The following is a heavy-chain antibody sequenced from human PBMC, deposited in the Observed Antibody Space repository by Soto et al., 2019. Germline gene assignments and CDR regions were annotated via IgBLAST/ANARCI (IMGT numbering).Heavy chain of an antibody. CDR1: GGSISSGGYY. D-gene: IGHD3-22*01. CDR2: CHNSGVT. Sequence: SETLSLTCTVSGGSISSGGYYWTWIRQYPVKGLEWIGSCHNSGVTYYNPSLKSRATVDMSKNQISLKLSSVTAADTALYYCATTSSGYPYWGRGTLVTVSS. CDR3: ATTSSGYPY. J-gene: IGHJ4*02. V-gene: IGHV4-39*01.